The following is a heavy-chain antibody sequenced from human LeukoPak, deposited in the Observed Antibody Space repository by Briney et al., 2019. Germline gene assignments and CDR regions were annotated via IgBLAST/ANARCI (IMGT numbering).Heavy chain of an antibody. J-gene: IGHJ4*02. CDR1: GYTFTSYG. Sequence: ASGKVSCKASGYTFTSYGISWVRQAPGQGLEWMGWISAYNGNTNYAQKLQGRVTMTTDTSTSTAYMELRSLRSDDTAVYYCARAKGVGATEGAFDYWGQGTLVTVSS. CDR2: ISAYNGNT. CDR3: ARAKGVGATEGAFDY. D-gene: IGHD1-26*01. V-gene: IGHV1-18*01.